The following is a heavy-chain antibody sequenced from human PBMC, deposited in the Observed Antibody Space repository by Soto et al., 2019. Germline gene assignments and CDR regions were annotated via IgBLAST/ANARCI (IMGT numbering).Heavy chain of an antibody. CDR1: GGSISSSSYY. J-gene: IGHJ4*02. Sequence: QLQLQESGPGLVKPSETLSLTCTVSGGSISSSSYYWGWIRQPPGKGLEWIGSIYYSGSTYYNPYLKGRCTISVDTSKNQFSLKLSPVTAADTAVYYCPRQRAIMTTVVTSFDYWGQGTLVTVSS. CDR2: IYYSGST. V-gene: IGHV4-39*01. D-gene: IGHD4-17*01. CDR3: PRQRAIMTTVVTSFDY.